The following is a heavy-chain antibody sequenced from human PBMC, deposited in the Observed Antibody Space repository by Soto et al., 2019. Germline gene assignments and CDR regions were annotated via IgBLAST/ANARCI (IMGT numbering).Heavy chain of an antibody. J-gene: IGHJ4*02. D-gene: IGHD6-19*01. V-gene: IGHV4-34*01. CDR2: IKHSGSI. Sequence: SETLSLTCAVHGGSFRGYYWSWIRQPPGKGLEWIAEIKHSGSIQYNPSLESRVTISADTSKNQVSLQLSSVTAADTAVYYCARGSQWLDDWGQGTLVTVSS. CDR3: ARGSQWLDD. CDR1: GGSFRGYY.